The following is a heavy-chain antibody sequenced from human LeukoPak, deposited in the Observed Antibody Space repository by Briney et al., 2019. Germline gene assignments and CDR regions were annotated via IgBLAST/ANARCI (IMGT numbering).Heavy chain of an antibody. CDR3: AKDWDHLYAFDI. J-gene: IGHJ3*02. D-gene: IGHD1-14*01. Sequence: PGRSLRLSCAASGFTFDDYAMHWVRQAPGKGLEWVSGISWNSGSIGYADSVKGRFTISRDNAKNSLYLQMNSLRGEDTALYYCAKDWDHLYAFDIWGQGTMVTVSS. CDR2: ISWNSGSI. V-gene: IGHV3-9*01. CDR1: GFTFDDYA.